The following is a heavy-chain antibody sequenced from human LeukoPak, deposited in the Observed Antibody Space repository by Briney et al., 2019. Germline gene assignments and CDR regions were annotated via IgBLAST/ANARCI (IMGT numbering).Heavy chain of an antibody. CDR3: AREKLGSFDY. CDR1: GGSISSHY. Sequence: SQTLSLTCTVSGGSISSHYWSWIRQPPGKGLEWIGYIYYSGSTNYNPSLKSRVTISVDTSKNQFSLKLSSVTAADTAVYYCAREKLGSFDYWGQGTLVTVSS. CDR2: IYYSGST. V-gene: IGHV4-59*11. J-gene: IGHJ4*02. D-gene: IGHD7-27*01.